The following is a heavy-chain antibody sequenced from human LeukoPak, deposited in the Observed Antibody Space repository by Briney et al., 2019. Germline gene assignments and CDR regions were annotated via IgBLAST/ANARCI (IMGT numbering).Heavy chain of an antibody. Sequence: GGSLRLSCLASGFTFSTLPMHWVRQAPGKGLEYVSGSSSNGGSTYYADSAKGRFTISRDNSKNTLYLQMSSLRPEDTAVYYCVNQISGWVYWGQGTLVTVSS. CDR2: SSSNGGST. V-gene: IGHV3-64D*06. D-gene: IGHD6-19*01. CDR3: VNQISGWVY. CDR1: GFTFSTLP. J-gene: IGHJ4*02.